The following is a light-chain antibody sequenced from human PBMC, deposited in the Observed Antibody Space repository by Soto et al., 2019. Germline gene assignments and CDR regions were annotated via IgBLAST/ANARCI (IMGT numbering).Light chain of an antibody. CDR3: CSYAVRSTL. J-gene: IGLJ2*01. Sequence: QSALTQPASVSGSPGQSITISCAGTSSDVGGYDLVSWYQQHPGKAPKLMIYEVHKRPSGVSNRFSGSKSGTTASLTISGLRAEDEGDYYCCSYAVRSTLFGGGTKLTVL. CDR1: SSDVGGYDL. V-gene: IGLV2-23*02. CDR2: EVH.